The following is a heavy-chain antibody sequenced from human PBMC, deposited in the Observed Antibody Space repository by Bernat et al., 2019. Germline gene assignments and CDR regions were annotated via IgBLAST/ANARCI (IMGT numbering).Heavy chain of an antibody. D-gene: IGHD2-15*01. CDR1: GFTFSNAW. J-gene: IGHJ3*02. CDR3: TTGVRVVAATRDAFDI. Sequence: EVQLVESGGGLVKPGGSLRLSCAASGFTFSNAWMSWVRQAPGKGLEWVGRIKSKTDGGTTDYAATVKDRFTISRDDSKNTLYLQMNSLKTEDTAVYYCTTGVRVVAATRDAFDIWGQGTMVTVSS. CDR2: IKSKTDGGTT. V-gene: IGHV3-15*01.